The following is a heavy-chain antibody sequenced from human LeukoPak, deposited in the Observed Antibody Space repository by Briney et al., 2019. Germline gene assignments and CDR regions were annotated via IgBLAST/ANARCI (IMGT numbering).Heavy chain of an antibody. D-gene: IGHD2-2*02. Sequence: GGSLRLSCAASGFTFSSYAMSWVRQAPGKGLEWVSAISGSGGSTYYADSVKGRFTISRDNSKNTLYLQMNSLRAEDTAVYYCAKYCSCTSCYTGHPYYFDYWGQGTLVTVSS. J-gene: IGHJ4*02. CDR3: AKYCSCTSCYTGHPYYFDY. CDR2: ISGSGGST. CDR1: GFTFSSYA. V-gene: IGHV3-23*01.